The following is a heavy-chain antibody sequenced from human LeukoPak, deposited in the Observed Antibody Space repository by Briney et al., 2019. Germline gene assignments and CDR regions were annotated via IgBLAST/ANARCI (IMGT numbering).Heavy chain of an antibody. V-gene: IGHV3-48*01. CDR3: ARGRSYYDSTGYAY. D-gene: IGHD3-22*01. J-gene: IGHJ4*02. CDR2: ISSSSSTI. Sequence: GGSLRLSCAASGFTFSSYSMNWVRQAPGKGLEWVSYISSSSSTIYYADSVKGRFTISRDNAKNSLYLQMNSLRAEDTAVYYCARGRSYYDSTGYAYWGQGTQVTVSS. CDR1: GFTFSSYS.